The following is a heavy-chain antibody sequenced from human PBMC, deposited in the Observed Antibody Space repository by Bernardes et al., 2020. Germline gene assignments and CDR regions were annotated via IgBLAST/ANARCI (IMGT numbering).Heavy chain of an antibody. J-gene: IGHJ4*02. CDR3: AREVAVAGIDY. CDR2: IYYSGST. D-gene: IGHD6-19*01. CDR1: GGSISSYY. V-gene: IGHV4-59*01. Sequence: TLSLTSTLSGGSISSYYWSLIRQPPGKGLEWIGYIYYSGSTNYNPSLKSRVTISVDTSKNQFSLKLSSVTAADTAVYYCAREVAVAGIDYWGQGTLVTVSS.